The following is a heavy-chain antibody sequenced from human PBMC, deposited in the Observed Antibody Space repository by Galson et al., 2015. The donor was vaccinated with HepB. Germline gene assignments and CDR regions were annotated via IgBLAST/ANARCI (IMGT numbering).Heavy chain of an antibody. CDR3: AKTRAVRQWPPSVGWFDP. CDR1: GFTFSSYA. J-gene: IGHJ5*02. Sequence: SLRLSCAASGFTFSSYAMSWVRQAPGKGLEWVSAISGSGGSTYYADSVKGRFTISRDNSKNTLYLQMNSLRAEDTAVYDCAKTRAVRQWPPSVGWFDPWGQGTLVTVSS. CDR2: ISGSGGST. D-gene: IGHD6-19*01. V-gene: IGHV3-23*01.